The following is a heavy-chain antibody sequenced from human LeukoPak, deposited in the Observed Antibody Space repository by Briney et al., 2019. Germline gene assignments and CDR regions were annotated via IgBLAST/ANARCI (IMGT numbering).Heavy chain of an antibody. Sequence: GASVKVSCKASGYTFTSYAISWVRQAPGQGLEWMGGIIPIFGTANYAQKFQGRVTITADESTSTAYMELSSLRSEDTAVYYCARKDSNSEYYYYGMDVWGQGTTVTVSS. J-gene: IGHJ6*02. CDR2: IIPIFGTA. CDR1: GYTFTSYA. V-gene: IGHV1-69*13. D-gene: IGHD2/OR15-2a*01. CDR3: ARKDSNSEYYYYGMDV.